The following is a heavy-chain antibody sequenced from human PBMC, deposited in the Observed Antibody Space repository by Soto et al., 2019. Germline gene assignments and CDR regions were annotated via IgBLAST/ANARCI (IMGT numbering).Heavy chain of an antibody. D-gene: IGHD3-22*01. J-gene: IGHJ4*02. Sequence: SETLSLTCTVSGGSISSGDYYWSWIGQPPGKGLEWIEYIYYSGSTYYNPSLKSRVTISVDTSKNHFSLKLSSVTAADTAVYYCARAYYYDPSVDYWGQGTLVTVSS. V-gene: IGHV4-30-4*01. CDR2: IYYSGST. CDR3: ARAYYYDPSVDY. CDR1: GGSISSGDYY.